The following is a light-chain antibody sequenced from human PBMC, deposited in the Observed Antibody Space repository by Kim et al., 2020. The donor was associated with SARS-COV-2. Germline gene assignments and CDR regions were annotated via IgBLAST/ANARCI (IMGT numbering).Light chain of an antibody. J-gene: IGKJ2*01. Sequence: DIVMTQSPDSLAVSLGERAAINCKSSQSVLYCSNNKNYLAWYQQKPGQPPKLLIYWASTRESGVPDRFSGSGSGTDFTLTINSLQAEDVAVYYCEQNHNTPGTFGQGPKLEI. V-gene: IGKV4-1*01. CDR2: WAS. CDR1: QSVLYCSNNKNY. CDR3: EQNHNTPGT.